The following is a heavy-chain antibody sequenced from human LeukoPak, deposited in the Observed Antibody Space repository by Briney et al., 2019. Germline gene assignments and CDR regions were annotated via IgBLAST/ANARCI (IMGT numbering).Heavy chain of an antibody. CDR1: GGSVSSGSCY. D-gene: IGHD3-16*01. J-gene: IGHJ4*02. CDR3: ARVYLRGKIDY. Sequence: SETLSLTCTVSGGSVSSGSCYWSWIRQPPGKGLEWIGYIYYSGSTNYNPSLKSRVTISVDTSKNQFSLKLSSVTAADTAVYYCARVYLRGKIDYWGQGTLVAVSS. CDR2: IYYSGST. V-gene: IGHV4-61*01.